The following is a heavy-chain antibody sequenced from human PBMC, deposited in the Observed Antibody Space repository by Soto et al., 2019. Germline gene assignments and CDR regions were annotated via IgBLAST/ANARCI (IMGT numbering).Heavy chain of an antibody. CDR2: IIPNNGNT. J-gene: IGHJ4*02. CDR3: ARVGYDILTGYYTPYFDY. D-gene: IGHD3-9*01. Sequence: SVKVSCKASGGTFSSYAISWVRQAPGQGLEWMGWIIPNNGNTNYAQKLQGRVTMTADESTSTAYMELRSLRSEDTAVYYCARVGYDILTGYYTPYFDYWGQGTLVTVSS. V-gene: IGHV1-69*13. CDR1: GGTFSSYA.